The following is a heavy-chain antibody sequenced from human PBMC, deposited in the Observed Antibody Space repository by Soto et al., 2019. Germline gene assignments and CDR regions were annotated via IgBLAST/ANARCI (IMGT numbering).Heavy chain of an antibody. CDR3: GREGHYDILTGYYVDY. CDR1: GYTLTELS. J-gene: IGHJ4*02. CDR2: FDPEDGET. D-gene: IGHD3-9*01. V-gene: IGHV1-24*01. Sequence: ASVKVSCKVSGYTLTELSMHWVRQAPGKGLEWMGGFDPEDGETIYAQKFQGRVTMTADTSTDTAYMELSSLRSDDTAVYYCGREGHYDILTGYYVDYWGQGTLVTVSS.